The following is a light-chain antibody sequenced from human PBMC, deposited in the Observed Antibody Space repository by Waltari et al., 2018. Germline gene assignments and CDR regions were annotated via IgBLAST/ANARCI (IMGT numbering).Light chain of an antibody. CDR2: KAS. CDR3: QQYNNYPYT. J-gene: IGKJ2*01. Sequence: DIQVTQSPSTLSASLGDRVTITCRASQSISSWLAWYQQKPGKAPKILINKASSLESGVPSRMTGSGSGTEFTRTISSLQPDDCATYYCQQYNNYPYTFGQGTKLEIK. CDR1: QSISSW. V-gene: IGKV1-5*03.